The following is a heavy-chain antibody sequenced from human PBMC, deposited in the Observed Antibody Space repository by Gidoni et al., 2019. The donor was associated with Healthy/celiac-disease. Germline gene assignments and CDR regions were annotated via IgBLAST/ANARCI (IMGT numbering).Heavy chain of an antibody. J-gene: IGHJ4*02. V-gene: IGHV4-34*01. CDR2: INHSGST. CDR3: ARGKAASFN. Sequence: QVQLQQWGAGLLKHSETLSLTSAVYGGSFRGYHWSWIRQPPGKGLEWIGEINHSGSTNYNPSLKSRVTISVDTSKNQFSLKLSSVTAADTAVYYCARGKAASFNWGQGTLVTVSS. D-gene: IGHD2-15*01. CDR1: GGSFRGYH.